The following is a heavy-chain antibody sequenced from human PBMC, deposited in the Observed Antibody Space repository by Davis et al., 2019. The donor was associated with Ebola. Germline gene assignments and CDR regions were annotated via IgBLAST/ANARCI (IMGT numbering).Heavy chain of an antibody. Sequence: GGSLRLSCAASGFTFSDYYMSWIRQAPGKGLEWVSYISSSGSTIYYADSVKGRFTISRDNSKNTLYLQMNSLRAEDTAVYYCAKGEYSSSSGHFDYWGQGTLVTVSS. D-gene: IGHD6-6*01. V-gene: IGHV3-11*01. CDR1: GFTFSDYY. CDR3: AKGEYSSSSGHFDY. CDR2: ISSSGSTI. J-gene: IGHJ4*02.